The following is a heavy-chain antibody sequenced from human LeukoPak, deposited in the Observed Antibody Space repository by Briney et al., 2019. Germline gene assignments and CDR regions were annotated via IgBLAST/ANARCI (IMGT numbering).Heavy chain of an antibody. D-gene: IGHD3-16*02. V-gene: IGHV3-11*04. J-gene: IGHJ4*02. CDR2: ISSSGNTT. Sequence: GGSLRLSCAASGFTFSDYYMSWIRQAPGKGLEWVSYISSSGNTTYHADSVKGGFTISRDNAKNSLYLQMSSLRAEDTAVYYCANGDYVWGSYRYTGIDYWGQGTLVTVSS. CDR1: GFTFSDYY. CDR3: ANGDYVWGSYRYTGIDY.